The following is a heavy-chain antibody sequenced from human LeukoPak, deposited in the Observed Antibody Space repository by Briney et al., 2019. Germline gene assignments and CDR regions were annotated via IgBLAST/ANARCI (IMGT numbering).Heavy chain of an antibody. CDR1: GGSISSYY. D-gene: IGHD1-26*01. CDR2: IYYSGST. V-gene: IGHV4-59*01. J-gene: IGHJ2*01. CDR3: ASHAVGATYWYFDL. Sequence: SETLSLTCTVSGGSISSYYWSWIRQPPGKGLEWIGYIYYSGSTYYNPSLKSRVTISVDTSKNQFSLKLSSVTAADTAMYYCASHAVGATYWYFDLWGRGTLVTVSS.